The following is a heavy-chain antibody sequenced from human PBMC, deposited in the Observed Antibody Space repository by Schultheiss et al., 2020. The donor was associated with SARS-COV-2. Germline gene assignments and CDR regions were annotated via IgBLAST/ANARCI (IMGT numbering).Heavy chain of an antibody. V-gene: IGHV4-4*07. Sequence: SQTLSLTCTVSGGSISSYYWSWIRQPAGKGLEWIGRIYTSGSTNYNPSLKSRVTISVDTSKNQFSLKLSSVTAADTAVYYCARVHSSSWYPRGAFDIWGQGTMVTVSS. CDR3: ARVHSSSWYPRGAFDI. CDR2: IYTSGST. CDR1: GGSISSYY. D-gene: IGHD6-13*01. J-gene: IGHJ3*02.